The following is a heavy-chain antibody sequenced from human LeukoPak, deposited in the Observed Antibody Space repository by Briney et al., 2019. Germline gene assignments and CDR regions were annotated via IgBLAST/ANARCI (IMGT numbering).Heavy chain of an antibody. V-gene: IGHV3-48*02. Sequence: GGSLRLSCAASGFTFSSYSMNWVRQAPGKGLEWVSYISRSGSSTSYADSAEGRFIISRDNAKSSLYLQMNGLRDEDTAVYYCANILPPRGLQKDYYYYYGMDVWGQGTTVTVSS. CDR3: ANILPPRGLQKDYYYYYGMDV. CDR1: GFTFSSYS. J-gene: IGHJ6*02. D-gene: IGHD3-9*01. CDR2: ISRSGSST.